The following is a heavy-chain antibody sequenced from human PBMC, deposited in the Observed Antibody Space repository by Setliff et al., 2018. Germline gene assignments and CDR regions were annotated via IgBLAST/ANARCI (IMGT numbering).Heavy chain of an antibody. J-gene: IGHJ2*01. Sequence: KPGGSLRLSCAASGFTFSDHSMTWIRQAPGKGLEWVAHIFRSSGSTYYADSVKGRFTISRDNAENSLYLQMNSLNADDTAVYYCARDPDTSSKVDVWGRGTLVTVSS. V-gene: IGHV3-11*01. CDR2: IFRSSGST. D-gene: IGHD5-18*01. CDR3: ARDPDTSSKVDV. CDR1: GFTFSDHS.